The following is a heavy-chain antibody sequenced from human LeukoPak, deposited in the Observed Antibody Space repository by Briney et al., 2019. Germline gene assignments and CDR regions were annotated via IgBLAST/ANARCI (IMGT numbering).Heavy chain of an antibody. CDR3: ARAGYCGGDCYFWDSSYYYYMDV. D-gene: IGHD2-21*02. V-gene: IGHV3-74*01. CDR1: GFTFSSYW. Sequence: GGSLRLSCAASGFTFSSYWMHWVRQAPGKGLVWVSRINSDESSASYADSVKGRFTISRDNAKNTLYLQMNSLRAEDTAVYYCARAGYCGGDCYFWDSSYYYYMDVWGKGTTVTVSS. CDR2: INSDESSA. J-gene: IGHJ6*03.